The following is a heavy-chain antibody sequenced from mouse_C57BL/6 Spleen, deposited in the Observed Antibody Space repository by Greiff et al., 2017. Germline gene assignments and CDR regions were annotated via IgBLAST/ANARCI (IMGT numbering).Heavy chain of an antibody. CDR1: GFTFSDYY. CDR3: ASRGRRAMDY. Sequence: EVHLVEPEGGLVQPGSSMKLSCTASGFTFSDYYMAWVRQVPEKGLEWVANINYDGSSTYYLDSLKSRFIISRDNAKNILYLQMSSLKSEDTATYYCASRGRRAMDYWGQGTSVTVSS. D-gene: IGHD3-3*01. CDR2: INYDGSST. V-gene: IGHV5-16*01. J-gene: IGHJ4*01.